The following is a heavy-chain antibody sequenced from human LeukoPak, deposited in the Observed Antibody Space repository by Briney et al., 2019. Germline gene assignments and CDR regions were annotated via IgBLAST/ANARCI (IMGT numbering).Heavy chain of an antibody. Sequence: ASVKVSCKASGYTFTSYDINWVRQAPGQGLEWMGWMNPNSGNTGYAQKFQGRVTMTRNTSISTAYMELSSLRSEDTAVYYCARGPHSGYDPDYYCYYMDVWGKGTTVTVSS. V-gene: IGHV1-8*01. D-gene: IGHD5-12*01. CDR2: MNPNSGNT. J-gene: IGHJ6*03. CDR3: ARGPHSGYDPDYYCYYMDV. CDR1: GYTFTSYD.